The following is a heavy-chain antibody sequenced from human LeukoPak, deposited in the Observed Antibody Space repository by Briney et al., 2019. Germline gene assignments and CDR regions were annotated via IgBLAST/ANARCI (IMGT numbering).Heavy chain of an antibody. CDR3: AREVDYDFWSGYHRYGMDV. Sequence: GGSLRLSCAAPGFTFSSYCMNWVRQAPGKGLEWVSYISSSSSTIYYADSVKGRFTISRDNAKNSLYLQMNSLRAEDTAVYYCAREVDYDFWSGYHRYGMDVWGQGTTVTVSS. J-gene: IGHJ6*02. CDR1: GFTFSSYC. V-gene: IGHV3-48*01. CDR2: ISSSSSTI. D-gene: IGHD3-3*01.